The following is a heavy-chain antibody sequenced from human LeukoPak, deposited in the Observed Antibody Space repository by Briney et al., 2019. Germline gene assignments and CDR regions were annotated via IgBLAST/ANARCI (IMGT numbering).Heavy chain of an antibody. D-gene: IGHD3-10*01. V-gene: IGHV4-39*07. Sequence: SETLSLTCAVSGGSISSNSYYWGWIRQPPGKGLEWIGRIYHSGSTNYNPSLKSRVTMSVDTSKNQFSLKLSSVTAADTAVYYCARASGRKPLYYFDYWGQGTLVTVSS. CDR2: IYHSGST. CDR1: GGSISSNSYY. CDR3: ARASGRKPLYYFDY. J-gene: IGHJ4*02.